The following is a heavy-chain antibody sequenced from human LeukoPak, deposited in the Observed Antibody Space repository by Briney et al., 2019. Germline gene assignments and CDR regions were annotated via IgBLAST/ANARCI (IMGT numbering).Heavy chain of an antibody. J-gene: IGHJ6*02. Sequence: ASVKVSCKASGYTFSTYPMNWVRQAPGQRLEWMGWINAGNGNTKYSQKFQGRVTITRDTSASTAYMELSSLRSEDTAVYYCASHRLGYCSSTSCPNYYYYYGMDVWGQGTTVTVSS. V-gene: IGHV1-3*01. D-gene: IGHD2-2*01. CDR2: INAGNGNT. CDR3: ASHRLGYCSSTSCPNYYYYYGMDV. CDR1: GYTFSTYP.